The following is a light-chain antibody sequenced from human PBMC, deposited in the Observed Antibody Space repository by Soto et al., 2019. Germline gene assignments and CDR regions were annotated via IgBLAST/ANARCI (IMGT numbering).Light chain of an antibody. Sequence: IVLTQSPVTLSLSPGERATLSCRASQSVSNNYLAWYQQKPGQAPRLLIYGASNRATGIPDRFSGSGSGTDFTLTISRLEPEDFALYYCQQYGSSGTFGQETKVDNK. V-gene: IGKV3-20*01. J-gene: IGKJ1*01. CDR3: QQYGSSGT. CDR1: QSVSNNY. CDR2: GAS.